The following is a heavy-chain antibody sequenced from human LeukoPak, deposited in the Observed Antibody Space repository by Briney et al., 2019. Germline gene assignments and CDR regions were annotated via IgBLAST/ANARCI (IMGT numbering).Heavy chain of an antibody. Sequence: SETLSLTCVIYGGSFSGYYWSWFRQPPGKGLEWIGEINHSGSTNYDPSLESRVTISEDMSKNQFSLKLTSVTAADTAVYYCARGPPRDFDTSGFYYNYWGQGILVTVSS. D-gene: IGHD3-22*01. J-gene: IGHJ4*02. CDR1: GGSFSGYY. CDR2: INHSGST. V-gene: IGHV4-34*01. CDR3: ARGPPRDFDTSGFYYNY.